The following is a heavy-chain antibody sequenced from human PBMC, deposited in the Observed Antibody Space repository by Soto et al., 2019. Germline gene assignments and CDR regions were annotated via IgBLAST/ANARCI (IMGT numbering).Heavy chain of an antibody. D-gene: IGHD3-9*01. J-gene: IGHJ6*02. Sequence: ASVMVSCNTSGYTFTSYVISWVRPAPGQGLEWMGCISSYNGNTNYAQKLQGRVTMTTDTSTSTAYMELRSLRSDDTAVYYCARDILTGYYRSWMEVRCQGTTDTVSS. V-gene: IGHV1-18*04. CDR1: GYTFTSYV. CDR3: ARDILTGYYRSWMEV. CDR2: ISSYNGNT.